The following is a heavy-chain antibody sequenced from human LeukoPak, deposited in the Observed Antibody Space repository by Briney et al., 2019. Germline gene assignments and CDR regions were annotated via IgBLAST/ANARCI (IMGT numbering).Heavy chain of an antibody. V-gene: IGHV4-39*01. CDR1: VGSISSSSYY. CDR2: IYYSGST. D-gene: IGHD4-17*01. CDR3: ARHRNEYDYGDYQVIDY. J-gene: IGHJ4*02. Sequence: PSETLSLTCTVSVGSISSSSYYWGWIRQPPGKGLEWIGSIYYSGSTYYNPSLKSRVTISVDTSKNQFSLKLSSVTAADTAVYYWARHRNEYDYGDYQVIDYWGQGTLVTVSS.